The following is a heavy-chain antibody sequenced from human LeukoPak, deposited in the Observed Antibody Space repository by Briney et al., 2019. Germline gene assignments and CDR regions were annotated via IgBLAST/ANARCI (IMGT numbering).Heavy chain of an antibody. J-gene: IGHJ4*02. D-gene: IGHD2-21*02. CDR3: AKDTCGADCYSHYDH. Sequence: GASLRLSCAASGFTFSSYTLSWVRQAPGKGLEWISAIRGSGTSTYYAASVKGRFTISRDNSRNTLYLQMNSLRAEDTAVYYCAKDTCGADCYSHYDHWGLGTLVTVSS. V-gene: IGHV3-23*01. CDR2: IRGSGTST. CDR1: GFTFSSYT.